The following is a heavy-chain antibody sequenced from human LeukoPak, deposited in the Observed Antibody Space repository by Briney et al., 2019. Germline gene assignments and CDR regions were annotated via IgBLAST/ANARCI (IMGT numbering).Heavy chain of an antibody. V-gene: IGHV4-59*08. D-gene: IGHD3-9*01. CDR1: GGSISSYY. CDR3: ARHGPNYDISTRYYGPVVYFDY. J-gene: IGHJ4*02. CDR2: IYYSGST. Sequence: SETLSLTCTVSGGSISSYYWSWIRQPPGKGLEWIGYIYYSGSTNYNPSLKSRVTISVDTSKNQFSLKLSSVTAADTAVYYCARHGPNYDISTRYYGPVVYFDYWGQGTLVTVFS.